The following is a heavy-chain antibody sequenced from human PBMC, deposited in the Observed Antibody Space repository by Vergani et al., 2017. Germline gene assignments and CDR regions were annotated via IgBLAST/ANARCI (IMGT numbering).Heavy chain of an antibody. D-gene: IGHD3-22*01. V-gene: IGHV1-69*13. CDR2: IIPIFGTA. J-gene: IGHJ4*02. CDR3: ATTYYYDSSGSNYFDY. CDR1: GGTFSRYA. Sequence: QVQLVQSGAEVKKPGSSVKVSCKASGGTFSRYAISWVRQAPGQGLEWMGGIIPIFGTANYAQKFQGRVKITADESTSTAYMELSSLRSEDTAVYYCATTYYYDSSGSNYFDYWGQGTLVTVSS.